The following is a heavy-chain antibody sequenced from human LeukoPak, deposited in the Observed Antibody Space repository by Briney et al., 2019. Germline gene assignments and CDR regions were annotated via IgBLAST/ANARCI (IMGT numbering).Heavy chain of an antibody. CDR2: INPNSGGT. D-gene: IGHD3-9*01. CDR3: ARRPKAGRSRYFDWLIDY. CDR1: GYTFTGYY. V-gene: IGHV1-2*02. Sequence: GASVKVSCKTSGYTFTGYYMHWVRQAPGQGLEWMGWINPNSGGTNYAQKFQGRVTMTRDTSISTAYMELSRLRSDDTAVYYCARRPKAGRSRYFDWLIDYWGQGTLVTVSS. J-gene: IGHJ4*02.